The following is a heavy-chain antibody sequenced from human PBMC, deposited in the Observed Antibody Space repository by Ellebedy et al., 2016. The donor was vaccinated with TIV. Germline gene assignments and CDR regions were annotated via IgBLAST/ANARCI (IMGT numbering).Heavy chain of an antibody. CDR2: INHSGST. J-gene: IGHJ4*02. CDR3: ARAFQYSSGWAFDY. V-gene: IGHV4-34*01. CDR1: GGSLSSDY. D-gene: IGHD6-19*01. Sequence: MPSETLSLTCAVHGGSLSSDYWSWIRQSPEQGLEWIGEINHSGSTSYNPSLKSRVSLSVDTPNKQFSLKLSSVTAADTAVYYCARAFQYSSGWAFDYWGQGTLVTVSS.